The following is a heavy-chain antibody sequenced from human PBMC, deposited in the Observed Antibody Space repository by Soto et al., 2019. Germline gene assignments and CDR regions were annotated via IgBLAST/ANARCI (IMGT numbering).Heavy chain of an antibody. J-gene: IGHJ5*02. CDR1: GGSFSGYY. V-gene: IGHV4-34*01. D-gene: IGHD3-16*01. CDR3: AREIRLIRWFDP. CDR2: INHSGST. Sequence: QVQLQQWGAGLLKPSETLSLTCAVYGGSFSGYYWSWIRQPPGKGLEWIGEINHSGSTHYNPSLKSRVTISVDTSKNQFSLKLSSVTAADTAVYYCAREIRLIRWFDPWGQGTLVTVSS.